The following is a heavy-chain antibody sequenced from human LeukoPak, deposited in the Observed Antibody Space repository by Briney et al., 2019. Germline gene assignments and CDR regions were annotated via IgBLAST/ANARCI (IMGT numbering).Heavy chain of an antibody. CDR1: GFTFSSDA. CDR3: VRASTTVPNLLDH. J-gene: IGHJ4*02. CDR2: IKGDGSST. V-gene: IGHV3-74*01. D-gene: IGHD4-17*01. Sequence: PGGSLRLSCAASGFTFSSDAMHWVCQAPGKGLVWVARIKGDGSSTIYADSVKGRFTISRDNSKNTLYLQTSSLRAEDTAVYYCVRASTTVPNLLDHWGRGTLVTVSS.